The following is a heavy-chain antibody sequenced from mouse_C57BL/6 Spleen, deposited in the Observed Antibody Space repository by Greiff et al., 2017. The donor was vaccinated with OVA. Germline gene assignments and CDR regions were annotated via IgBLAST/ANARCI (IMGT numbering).Heavy chain of an antibody. CDR3: ARNRGYSNYDAMDY. D-gene: IGHD2-5*01. CDR2: IWTGGGT. J-gene: IGHJ4*01. CDR1: GFSLTSYA. Sequence: VKLKESGPGLVAPSQSLSITCTVSGFSLTSYAISWVRQPPGKGLEWLGVIWTGGGTNYNSALKSRLSISKDNSKSQVFLKMNSLQTDDTARYYCARNRGYSNYDAMDYWGQGTSVTVSS. V-gene: IGHV2-9-1*01.